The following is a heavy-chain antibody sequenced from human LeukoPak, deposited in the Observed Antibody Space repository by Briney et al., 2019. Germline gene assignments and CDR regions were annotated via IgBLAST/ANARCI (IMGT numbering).Heavy chain of an antibody. CDR1: RFTFSSYA. V-gene: IGHV3-23*01. Sequence: GGSLRLSCVASRFTFSSYAMSWVRQAPGKGLEWVSAISGSGGRTYYADSVKGRFTISRDNAKNSLYLQMNSLRAEDTAVYYCARADSSGYYPDYWGQGTLVTVSS. CDR3: ARADSSGYYPDY. D-gene: IGHD3-22*01. CDR2: ISGSGGRT. J-gene: IGHJ4*02.